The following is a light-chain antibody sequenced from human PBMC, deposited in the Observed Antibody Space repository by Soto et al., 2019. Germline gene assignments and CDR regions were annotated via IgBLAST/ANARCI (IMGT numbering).Light chain of an antibody. V-gene: IGLV2-11*01. CDR3: CSYAGSYTFEV. J-gene: IGLJ3*02. CDR2: DVS. CDR1: SNDVGAYNY. Sequence: QSALTQPRSVSGSPGQSVTISCTGTSNDVGAYNYVSWYQQHPGKAPKLMIYDVSKRPSGVPDRFSGSKSGNTASLTISGLQAEDEADYYCCSYAGSYTFEVFGGGTQLTVL.